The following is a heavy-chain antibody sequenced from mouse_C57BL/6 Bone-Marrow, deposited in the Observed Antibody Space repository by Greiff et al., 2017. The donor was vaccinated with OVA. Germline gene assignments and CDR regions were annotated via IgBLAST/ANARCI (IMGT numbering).Heavy chain of an antibody. CDR1: VYTFTSYW. CDR2: IHPNSGST. J-gene: IGHJ2*01. V-gene: IGHV1-64*01. D-gene: IGHD1-1*01. CDR3: AGYYYGRGDY. Sequence: QVQLQQPGAELVKPGASVKLSCKASVYTFTSYWMHWVKQRPGHGLEWIGMIHPNSGSTNYNEKFKSKATLTVDKSSSTAYMQLSSLTSEDSAVYYCAGYYYGRGDYWGQGTTLTVSS.